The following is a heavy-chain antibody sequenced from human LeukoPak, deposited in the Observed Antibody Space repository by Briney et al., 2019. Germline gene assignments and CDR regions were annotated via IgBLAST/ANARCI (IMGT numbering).Heavy chain of an antibody. CDR1: GFTFSSYA. CDR3: ARGQASSSSFFGSDY. Sequence: PGGSLRLSCAASGFTFSSYAMSWIRQPPGKGLEWIGEINHSGSINYNPSLKSRVTISVDTSKNQFSLKLSSVTAADTAVYYCARGQASSSSFFGSDYWGQGTLVTAPS. V-gene: IGHV4-34*01. J-gene: IGHJ4*02. D-gene: IGHD6-13*01. CDR2: INHSGSI.